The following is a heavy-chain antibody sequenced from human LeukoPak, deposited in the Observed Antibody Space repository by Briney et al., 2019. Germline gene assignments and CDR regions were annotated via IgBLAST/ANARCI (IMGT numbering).Heavy chain of an antibody. CDR1: GLSVSSNF. CDR2: LYSYGTT. J-gene: IGHJ5*01. Sequence: PGGSLRLSCAPSGLSVSSNFMGWVRQVPGKGLEWVATLYSYGTTYYADSVKGRFTISRDNSKNTLYLQMNSLRAEDTAVYYCARDLQLESWGQGTLVTVSS. V-gene: IGHV3-53*01. CDR3: ARDLQLES. D-gene: IGHD4-11*01.